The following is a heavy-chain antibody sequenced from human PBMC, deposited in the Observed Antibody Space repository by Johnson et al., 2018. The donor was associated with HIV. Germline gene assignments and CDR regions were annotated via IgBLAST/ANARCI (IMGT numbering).Heavy chain of an antibody. D-gene: IGHD3-22*01. J-gene: IGHJ3*01. Sequence: ESGGGLVQPGGSLRLSCAASGFTFSSYAMHWVRQAPGKGLEYVSAISSNGGSTYYANSVKGRFTISRDNSKNTLYLQMNSLRAEDTAVYYCAREGTYYYDNSGYNDAFDVWGQGTMVTVSS. CDR2: ISSNGGST. CDR3: AREGTYYYDNSGYNDAFDV. CDR1: GFTFSSYA. V-gene: IGHV3-64*01.